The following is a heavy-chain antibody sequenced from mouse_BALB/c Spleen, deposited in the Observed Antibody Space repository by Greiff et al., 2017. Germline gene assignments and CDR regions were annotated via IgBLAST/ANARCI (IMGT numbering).Heavy chain of an antibody. Sequence: QVQLKESGPGLVQPSQSLSITCTVSGFSLTSYGVHWVRQSPGKGLEWLGVIWSGGSTDYNAAFISRLSISKDNSKSQVFFKMNSLQANDTAIYYCARIWITTEYYYAMDYWGQGTSVTVSS. CDR2: IWSGGST. J-gene: IGHJ4*01. CDR1: GFSLTSYG. CDR3: ARIWITTEYYYAMDY. V-gene: IGHV2-2*02. D-gene: IGHD2-4*01.